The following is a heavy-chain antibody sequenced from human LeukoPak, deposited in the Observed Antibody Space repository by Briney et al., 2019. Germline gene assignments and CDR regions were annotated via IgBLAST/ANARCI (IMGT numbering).Heavy chain of an antibody. Sequence: GGSLTLSCAASGFIVSSLYMSWVRQAPGKGLEWVSLIYDDGTTFYTDSVKGRFTISRDNSKNTLFLQMNSLRAEDTAVYYCARDYYYSRGFDLWALGTLVSVSS. J-gene: IGHJ2*01. V-gene: IGHV3-66*01. CDR1: GFIVSSLY. D-gene: IGHD3-22*01. CDR3: ARDYYYSRGFDL. CDR2: IYDDGTT.